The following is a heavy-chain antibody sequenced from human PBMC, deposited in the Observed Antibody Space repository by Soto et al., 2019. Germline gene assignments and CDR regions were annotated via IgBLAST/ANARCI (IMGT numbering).Heavy chain of an antibody. J-gene: IGHJ6*02. D-gene: IGHD6-6*01. CDR1: GFTFSSYG. CDR3: AKVIAARPNYYYYGMDV. Sequence: PGGSLRLSCAASGFTFSSYGMHWVRQAPGKGLEWAAVISYDGSNKYYADSVKGRFTISRDNSKNTLYLQMNSLRAEDTAVYYCAKVIAARPNYYYYGMDVWGQGTTVTVSS. CDR2: ISYDGSNK. V-gene: IGHV3-30*18.